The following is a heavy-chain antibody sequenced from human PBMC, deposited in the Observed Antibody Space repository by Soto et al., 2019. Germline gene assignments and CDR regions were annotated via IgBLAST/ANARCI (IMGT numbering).Heavy chain of an antibody. V-gene: IGHV1-69*01. CDR3: ARGGALSTSWYWGDGLDS. CDR1: GGTVSSYA. Sequence: QLHLVQSGAEVKKAGSSVKVSCKASGGTVSSYAITWVRQSPGKGLEWMGVFIQIFVSAHYAPKFQGRITITADESTSTAYMELSGLTSEDTAIYYCARGGALSTSWYWGDGLDSWGQGTQVTVSS. CDR2: FIQIFVSA. J-gene: IGHJ4*02. D-gene: IGHD6-13*01.